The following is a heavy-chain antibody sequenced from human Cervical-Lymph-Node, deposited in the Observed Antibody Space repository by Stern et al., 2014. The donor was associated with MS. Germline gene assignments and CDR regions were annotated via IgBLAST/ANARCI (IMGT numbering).Heavy chain of an antibody. D-gene: IGHD2-8*01. Sequence: VQLVESGGAVVQPGRSLRLSCAASGFTFSSYGMHWVRPAPGKGLEWETVISYDGNHKYYAASVKGRFTISRDNSKNTLHLQMNSVTPDDTAIYYCARDYEDTSMLFDHWGQGTLVTVSS. CDR1: GFTFSSYG. CDR2: ISYDGNHK. CDR3: ARDYEDTSMLFDH. V-gene: IGHV3-30*03. J-gene: IGHJ4*02.